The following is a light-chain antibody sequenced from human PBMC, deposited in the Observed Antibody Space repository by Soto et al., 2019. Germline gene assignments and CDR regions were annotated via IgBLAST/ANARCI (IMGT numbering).Light chain of an antibody. CDR3: QQYGGSPAIT. Sequence: EIVLTQSPATLSLSPVERATLSCRARQRVSSGYVAWYQQKPGQAPRLLIYGASSRATGIPDRFRASASGTDFTLTISRLEPEDFAVYFCQQYGGSPAITCGQGTRREIK. J-gene: IGKJ5*01. CDR2: GAS. CDR1: QRVSSGY. V-gene: IGKV3-20*01.